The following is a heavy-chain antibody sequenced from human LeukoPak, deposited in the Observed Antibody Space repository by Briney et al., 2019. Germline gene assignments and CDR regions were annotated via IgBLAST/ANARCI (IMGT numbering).Heavy chain of an antibody. D-gene: IGHD4-23*01. Sequence: SVKVSCKASGYTFTSYYMHWVRQAPGQGLEWMGGIIPIFGTANYAQKFQGRVTITADESTSTAYMELSSLRSEDTAVYYCARSRFYGGNSVVDYWGQGTLVTVSS. CDR2: IIPIFGTA. V-gene: IGHV1-69*13. CDR1: GYTFTSYY. J-gene: IGHJ4*02. CDR3: ARSRFYGGNSVVDY.